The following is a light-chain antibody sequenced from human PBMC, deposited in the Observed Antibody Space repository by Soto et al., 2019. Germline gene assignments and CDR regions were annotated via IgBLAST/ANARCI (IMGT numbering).Light chain of an antibody. CDR1: SSDLGTYDF. Sequence: QSALTQPASVSGSPGQSITISCTGTSSDLGTYDFVSWYQHQPGKAPKLVIYEVTNRPSGVPDRFSGSKSGTSASLAISGLRSEDEADYYCAAWDGSLSGRVFGGGTKLTVL. J-gene: IGLJ3*02. V-gene: IGLV2-14*01. CDR2: EVT. CDR3: AAWDGSLSGRV.